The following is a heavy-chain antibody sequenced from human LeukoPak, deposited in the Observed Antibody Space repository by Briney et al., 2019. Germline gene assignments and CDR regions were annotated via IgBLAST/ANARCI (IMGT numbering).Heavy chain of an antibody. V-gene: IGHV1-2*02. CDR3: ARSERYYDILTGFSYYYYMDV. J-gene: IGHJ6*03. CDR1: GYTFTGYY. CDR2: INPNSGGT. D-gene: IGHD3-9*01. Sequence: ASVKVSCKASGYTFTGYYMHWVRQAPGQGLEWMGWINPNSGGTNYAQKFQGRVTMTRDTSISTAYMELRSLRSDDTAVYYCARSERYYDILTGFSYYYYMDVWGKGTTVTISS.